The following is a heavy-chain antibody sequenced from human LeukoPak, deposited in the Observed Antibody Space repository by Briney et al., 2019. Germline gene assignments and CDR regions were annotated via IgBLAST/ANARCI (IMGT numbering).Heavy chain of an antibody. CDR2: IYYSGST. CDR3: ARDKAAAGHNWFDP. CDR1: GGSISSYY. J-gene: IGHJ5*02. V-gene: IGHV4-59*01. D-gene: IGHD6-13*01. Sequence: SETLSLTCTVSGGSISSYYWSWVRQPPGKGLGWIGYIYYSGSTIYNPSLKSRVTISVDTSKNQFPLKLSSVTAADTAVYYCARDKAAAGHNWFDPWGQGTLVTVSS.